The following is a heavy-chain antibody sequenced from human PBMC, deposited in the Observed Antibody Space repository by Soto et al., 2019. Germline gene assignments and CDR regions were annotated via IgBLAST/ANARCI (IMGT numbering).Heavy chain of an antibody. CDR3: ARDRGAARPFWYFDL. CDR1: GFTFSSYS. V-gene: IGHV3-21*01. D-gene: IGHD6-6*01. J-gene: IGHJ2*01. Sequence: LRLSCAASGFTFSSYSMNWVRQAPGKGLEWVSSISSSSSYIYYADSVKGRFTISRDNAKNSLYLQMNSLRAEDTAVYYCARDRGAARPFWYFDLWGRGTLVTVSS. CDR2: ISSSSSYI.